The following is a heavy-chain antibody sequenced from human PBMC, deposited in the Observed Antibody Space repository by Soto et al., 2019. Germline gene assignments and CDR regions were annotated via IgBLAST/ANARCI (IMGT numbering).Heavy chain of an antibody. J-gene: IGHJ4*02. Sequence: ETLSLTCTVSGASISTQSWNWIRQAPGKGLEWIGYLYYSGTTNYNPSLKSRVTISADTSKNQVSLKLTSVTAADTAVYFCARGLSWSPYFESWGQGILVTVSS. CDR3: ARGLSWSPYFES. V-gene: IGHV4-59*11. D-gene: IGHD3-3*01. CDR1: GASISTQS. CDR2: LYYSGTT.